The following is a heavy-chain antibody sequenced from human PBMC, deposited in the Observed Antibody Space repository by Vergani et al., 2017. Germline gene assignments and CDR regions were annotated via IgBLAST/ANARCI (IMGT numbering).Heavy chain of an antibody. CDR2: IKQDGSEK. CDR3: ARVKTVTNDY. V-gene: IGHV3-7*04. Sequence: EVQLVESGGGLVKPGGSLRLSCAASGFTFSSYSMNWVRQAPGKGLEWVANIKQDGSEKYYVDSVKGRFTISRDNAKNSLYLQMNSLRAEDTAVYYCARVKTVTNDYWGQGTLVTVSS. D-gene: IGHD4-17*01. CDR1: GFTFSSYS. J-gene: IGHJ4*02.